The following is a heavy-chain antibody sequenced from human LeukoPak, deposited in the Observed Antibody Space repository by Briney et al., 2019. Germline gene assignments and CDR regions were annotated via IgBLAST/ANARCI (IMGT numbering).Heavy chain of an antibody. J-gene: IGHJ6*04. CDR1: GFTFSSYS. CDR3: AKDHAGMDV. V-gene: IGHV3-48*01. CDR2: ISSSSSTI. D-gene: IGHD2-8*01. Sequence: GGSLRLSCAASGFTFSSYSMNWVRQAPGKGLEWVSYISSSSSTIYYADSVKGRFTISRDNAKNSLYLQMNSLRAEDTAVYYCAKDHAGMDVWGKGTTVTVSS.